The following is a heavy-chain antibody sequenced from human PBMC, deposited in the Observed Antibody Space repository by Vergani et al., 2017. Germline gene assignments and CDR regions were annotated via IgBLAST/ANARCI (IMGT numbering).Heavy chain of an antibody. J-gene: IGHJ4*02. CDR1: GFTLSNYD. Sequence: QVQLVESGGGVVQRGGSLRLSCATSGFTLSNYDMQWICQGPGKGLEFVAFIQFDGSNQYYADSVKGRFTLSRDFSKNTLYLQMNSLRTDDTATYYCAKHCRGWGSDDWGQGTQVIVSS. V-gene: IGHV3-30*02. CDR2: IQFDGSNQ. CDR3: AKHCRGWGSDD. D-gene: IGHD3-16*01.